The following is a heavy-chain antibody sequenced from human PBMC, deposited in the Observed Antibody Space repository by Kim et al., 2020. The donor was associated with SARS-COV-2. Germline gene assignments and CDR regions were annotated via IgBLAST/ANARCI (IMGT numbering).Heavy chain of an antibody. Sequence: SVKVSCKASGGTFSSYAISWVRQAPGQGLEWMGGIIPIFGTANYAQKFQGRVTITADESTSTAYMELSSLRSEDTAVYYCARAYYYYYYMDVWGKGTTVTVSS. CDR3: ARAYYYYYYMDV. J-gene: IGHJ6*03. V-gene: IGHV1-69*13. CDR2: IIPIFGTA. CDR1: GGTFSSYA.